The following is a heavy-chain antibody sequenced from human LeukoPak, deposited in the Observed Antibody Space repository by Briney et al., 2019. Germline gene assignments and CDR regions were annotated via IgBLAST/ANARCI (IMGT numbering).Heavy chain of an antibody. D-gene: IGHD1-26*01. V-gene: IGHV3-74*01. CDR3: AREYGGSYYDY. CDR2: INSDGSST. Sequence: GGSLRLSCAASGFTFSSYWMHWVRQAPGKGLVWVSRINSDGSSTSYADSVKGRFTISRDNAKNSLYLQMNSLRDDDTAVYYCAREYGGSYYDYWGQGTLVTVSS. J-gene: IGHJ4*02. CDR1: GFTFSSYW.